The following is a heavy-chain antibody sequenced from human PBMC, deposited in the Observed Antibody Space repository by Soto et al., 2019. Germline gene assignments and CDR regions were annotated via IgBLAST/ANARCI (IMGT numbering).Heavy chain of an antibody. CDR1: GYTFTSYG. D-gene: IGHD5-18*01. J-gene: IGHJ6*03. CDR2: ISAYNGNT. Sequence: ASVKVSCKASGYTFTSYGISWVRQAPGQGLEWMGWISAYNGNTNYAQKLQGRVTTTTDTSTSTAYMELRSLRSDDTAVYYCARAPKGQVPKQPHYYYMDVWGKGTTVTVSS. CDR3: ARAPKGQVPKQPHYYYMDV. V-gene: IGHV1-18*01.